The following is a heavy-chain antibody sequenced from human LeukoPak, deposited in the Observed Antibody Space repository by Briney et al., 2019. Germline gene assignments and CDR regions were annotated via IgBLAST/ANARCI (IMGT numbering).Heavy chain of an antibody. V-gene: IGHV4-39*07. J-gene: IGHJ4*02. CDR2: IYYSGST. CDR3: ARDENYGDYYY. D-gene: IGHD4-17*01. CDR1: GGSISSSSYY. Sequence: SETLSLTCPVSGGSISSSSYYWGWIRQPPGKGLERFGRIYYSGSTSYNPSLKIRVTISVDTSKNQFSLKLSAVTAANTAVYYCARDENYGDYYYWGQGTLVTVSS.